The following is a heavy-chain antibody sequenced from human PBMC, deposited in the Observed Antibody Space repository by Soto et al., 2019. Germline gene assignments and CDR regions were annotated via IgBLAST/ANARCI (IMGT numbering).Heavy chain of an antibody. CDR1: GGSISSGGYS. D-gene: IGHD3-22*01. Sequence: SETLSLPCTVSGGSISSGGYSWSWIRQHPGKGVEWIGYIYYSGSTYYNPSLKSRVTISVDTSKNQFSLKLSSVTAADTAVYYCARASSSGYVRDDAFDIWGQGTMVTVSS. CDR2: IYYSGST. CDR3: ARASSSGYVRDDAFDI. V-gene: IGHV4-31*03. J-gene: IGHJ3*02.